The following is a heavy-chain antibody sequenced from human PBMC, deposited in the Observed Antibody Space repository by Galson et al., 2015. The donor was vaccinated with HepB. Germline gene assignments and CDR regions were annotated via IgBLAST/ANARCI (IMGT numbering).Heavy chain of an antibody. V-gene: IGHV1-3*01. CDR3: AREMYSSVWYFDP. CDR2: INAGNGNT. J-gene: IGHJ5*02. CDR1: GYSFTSYA. Sequence: SVKVSCKASGYSFTSYAMHWVRQAPGQRLEWMGWINAGNGNTKYSQKFQGRVTITRDTSASTAYMELSSLRSEDTAVYYCAREMYSSVWYFDPWGQGTLVTVSS. D-gene: IGHD6-19*01.